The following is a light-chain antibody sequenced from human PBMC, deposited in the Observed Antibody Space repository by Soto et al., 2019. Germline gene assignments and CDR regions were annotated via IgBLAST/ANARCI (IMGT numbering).Light chain of an antibody. Sequence: DIQMTQSPSSLSVSVGDRVTITCRASQTISSYLNWYQQKPGKAPRLLIYDASSLLSGVPSRFSGSGSGTDFTLTIASLQPEEFSTYFCQQSDSTPYTFGQGTKVEI. CDR2: DAS. V-gene: IGKV1-39*01. J-gene: IGKJ2*01. CDR1: QTISSY. CDR3: QQSDSTPYT.